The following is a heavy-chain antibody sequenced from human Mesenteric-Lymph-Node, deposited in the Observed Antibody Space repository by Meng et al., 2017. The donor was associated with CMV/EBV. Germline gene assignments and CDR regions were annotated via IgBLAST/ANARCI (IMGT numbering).Heavy chain of an antibody. CDR1: GTSSSYA. CDR2: IIPIFGTA. V-gene: IGHV1-69*01. J-gene: IGHJ4*02. D-gene: IGHD2-2*01. CDR3: ARTNGYCSSTSCYGNDY. Sequence: GTSSSYAISWVRQAPGQGLEWMGGIIPIFGTANYAQKFQGRVTITADESTSTAYMELSSLRSEDTAVYYCARTNGYCSSTSCYGNDYWGQGTLVTVSS.